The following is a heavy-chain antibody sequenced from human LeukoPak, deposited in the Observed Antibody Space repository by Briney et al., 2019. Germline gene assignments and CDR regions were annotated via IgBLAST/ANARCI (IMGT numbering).Heavy chain of an antibody. J-gene: IGHJ5*02. CDR3: ARISYHWNDSENWFYP. V-gene: IGHV3-7*03. CDR2: IKQDGSEK. D-gene: IGHD1-1*01. Sequence: WGSLRLSCAASGFTLSTYWMSWVRQAPGKGLEWVANIKQDGSEKYYVDSVKGRFTISRDNAQNSLYLQMNSLRAEDAAVYYCARISYHWNDSENWFYPWGQGTLVTVSS. CDR1: GFTLSTYW.